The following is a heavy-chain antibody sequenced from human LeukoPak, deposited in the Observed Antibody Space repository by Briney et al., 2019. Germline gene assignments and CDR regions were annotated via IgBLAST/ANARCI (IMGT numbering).Heavy chain of an antibody. CDR3: ARGAAAATGDWFDP. J-gene: IGHJ5*02. CDR1: GGSISSYY. CDR2: IYYSGST. Sequence: SETLSLTCTVSGGSISSYYWSWIRQPPGKGLEWIGYIYYSGSTNYNPSLKSRATISVDTSKNQFSLKLSSVTAADTAVYYCARGAAAATGDWFDPWGQGTLVTVSS. D-gene: IGHD6-13*01. V-gene: IGHV4-59*01.